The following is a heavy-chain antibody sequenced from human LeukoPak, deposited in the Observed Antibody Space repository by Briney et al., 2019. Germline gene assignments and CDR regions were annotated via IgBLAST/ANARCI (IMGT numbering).Heavy chain of an antibody. CDR2: ISGSGAST. CDR3: AKRLYGSGSYSNHDY. V-gene: IGHV3-23*01. Sequence: GRSLRLSCAASGFTFNGYTMTWVRQAPGKGLEWVSTISGSGASTYYADSVKGRFTISRDNSKTTLYLQMNSLRAEDTAVYYCAKRLYGSGSYSNHDYWGQGTLVTVSS. CDR1: GFTFNGYT. J-gene: IGHJ4*02. D-gene: IGHD3-10*01.